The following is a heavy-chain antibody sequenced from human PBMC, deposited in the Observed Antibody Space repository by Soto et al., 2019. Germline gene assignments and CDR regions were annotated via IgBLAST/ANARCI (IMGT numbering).Heavy chain of an antibody. D-gene: IGHD1-1*01. Sequence: SEPLSLTCTVSGGSIRNYSWSWLGQPPGKGLEYIGYIYYSGSTKYNPSLKSRVTISVDTTKNQFSLKLRSVTAADTAVYYCARVPSPGNSYYYYYMDVWGKVTTVTVS. J-gene: IGHJ6*03. CDR2: IYYSGST. CDR3: ARVPSPGNSYYYYYMDV. V-gene: IGHV4-59*01. CDR1: GGSIRNYS.